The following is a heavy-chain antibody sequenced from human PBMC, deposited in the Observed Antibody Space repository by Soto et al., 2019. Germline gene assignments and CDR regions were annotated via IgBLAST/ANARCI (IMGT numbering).Heavy chain of an antibody. J-gene: IGHJ6*02. CDR3: AKDILVGRGYSRSGYYGMDV. CDR2: ISWNSGSI. CDR1: GFTFDDYA. V-gene: IGHV3-9*01. D-gene: IGHD2-15*01. Sequence: PGGSLRLSCAASGFTFDDYAMHWVRQAPGKGLEWVSGISWNSGSIGYADSVKGRFTISRDNAKNSLYLQMNSLRAEDTALYYCAKDILVGRGYSRSGYYGMDVWGQGTTVTVSS.